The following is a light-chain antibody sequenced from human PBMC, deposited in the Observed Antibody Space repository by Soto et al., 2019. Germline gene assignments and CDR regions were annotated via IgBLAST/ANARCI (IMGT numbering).Light chain of an antibody. CDR1: QSVNTNF. J-gene: IGKJ4*01. CDR2: AAS. CDR3: QQYVTSPLT. Sequence: EIVLTQSPGTLSLSPGERATLSCRASQSVNTNFLAWYQQKPGQAPRLLIYAASSRATGIPDRFSGSGCGTDFTLIISRLAPEDFAVYCCQQYVTSPLTFGGGTKVEIK. V-gene: IGKV3-20*01.